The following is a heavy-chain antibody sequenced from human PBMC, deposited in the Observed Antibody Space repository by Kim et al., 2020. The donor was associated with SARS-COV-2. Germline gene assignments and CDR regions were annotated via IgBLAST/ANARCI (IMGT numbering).Heavy chain of an antibody. CDR1: GGSISSSSYY. Sequence: SETLSLTCTVSGGSISSSSYYWGWIRKPPGKGLEWIGSIYYSGSTYYNPSLKSRVTISVDTSKNQFSLKLSSVTAADTAVYYCARARITMIVVVIRGAYYFDYWGQGTLVTVSS. CDR2: IYYSGST. V-gene: IGHV4-39*01. CDR3: ARARITMIVVVIRGAYYFDY. D-gene: IGHD3-22*01. J-gene: IGHJ4*02.